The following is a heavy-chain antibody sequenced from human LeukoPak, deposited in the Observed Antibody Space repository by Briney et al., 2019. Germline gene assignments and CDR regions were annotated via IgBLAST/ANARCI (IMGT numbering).Heavy chain of an antibody. J-gene: IGHJ4*02. CDR1: GGTFSSYA. V-gene: IGHV1-69*13. Sequence: SVKVSCKASGGTFSSYAISWVRQAPGQGLEWMGGIIPIFGTANYAQKFQGRVTITADESTSTAYMELSSLRSEDTAVYYCARNHYYDSSGYYYPFDYWGQGTLVTVSS. CDR2: IIPIFGTA. D-gene: IGHD3-22*01. CDR3: ARNHYYDSSGYYYPFDY.